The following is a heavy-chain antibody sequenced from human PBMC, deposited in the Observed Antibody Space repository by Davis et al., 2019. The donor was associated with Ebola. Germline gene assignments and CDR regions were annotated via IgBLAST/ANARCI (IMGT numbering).Heavy chain of an antibody. CDR3: ARIRMGSRGDYYFDY. V-gene: IGHV3-23*01. Sequence: GGSLRLSCAASGFSFSSYAMSWVRQAPGKGLEWVSAISGSGGSTYYADSVKGRFTISRDNSKNTLYLQMNSLEAEDTAVYYCARIRMGSRGDYYFDYWGQGTLVTVSS. CDR1: GFSFSSYA. D-gene: IGHD6-19*01. J-gene: IGHJ4*02. CDR2: ISGSGGST.